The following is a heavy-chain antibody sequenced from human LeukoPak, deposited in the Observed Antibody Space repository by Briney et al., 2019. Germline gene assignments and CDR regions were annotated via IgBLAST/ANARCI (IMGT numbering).Heavy chain of an antibody. D-gene: IGHD2-21*01. Sequence: PGGSLRLSCSASGLTFSSYMMHWVRQAPGKGLVWVSRLNRGGDTTTSADSVTGRFTISRDNAKSTLYLQMSSLRVEETAVYYCARSKEEFYSYTLAPWGQGILVTVSS. V-gene: IGHV3-74*01. CDR2: LNRGGDTT. J-gene: IGHJ5*02. CDR1: GLTFSSYM. CDR3: ARSKEEFYSYTLAP.